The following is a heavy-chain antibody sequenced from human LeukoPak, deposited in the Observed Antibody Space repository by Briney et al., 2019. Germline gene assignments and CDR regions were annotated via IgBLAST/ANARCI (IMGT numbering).Heavy chain of an antibody. CDR2: ISAYNGNT. CDR3: ARDQTVRGVFPNDAFDI. Sequence: GESLKISCKGSGYSFTTYWIGWVRQAPGQGLEWMGWISAYNGNTNYAQKLQGRVTMTTDTSTSTAYMELRSLRSDDTAVYYCARDQTVRGVFPNDAFDIWGQGTMVTVSS. D-gene: IGHD3-10*01. V-gene: IGHV1-18*01. CDR1: GYSFTTYW. J-gene: IGHJ3*02.